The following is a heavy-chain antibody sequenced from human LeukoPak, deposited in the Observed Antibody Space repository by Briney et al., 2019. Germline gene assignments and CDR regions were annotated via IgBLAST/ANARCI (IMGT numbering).Heavy chain of an antibody. V-gene: IGHV1-18*01. CDR2: RSAYTGNT. CDR1: GYTFTSYG. CDR3: AKSFHCSSTSCPIGDY. D-gene: IGHD2-2*01. J-gene: IGHJ4*02. Sequence: ASVTVSCKASGYTFTSYGISWVRHAPAQGLGWMGLRSAYTGNTNYAQKLQGRVTMTTDTSTSTAYMELRSLRSDDTAVYYCAKSFHCSSTSCPIGDYWGQGTLVTVSS.